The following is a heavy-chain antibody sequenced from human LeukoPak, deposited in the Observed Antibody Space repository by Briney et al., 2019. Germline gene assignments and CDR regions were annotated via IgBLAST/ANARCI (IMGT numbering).Heavy chain of an antibody. CDR1: GGSFSGYY. Sequence: SETLSLTCAVYGGSFSGYYWRWIRQPPGKGLEWIGEINHSGSTNYNPSLKSRVTISVDTSKNQFSLKLSSVTAADTAVYYCARGRRIAVALRYNWFDPWGQGTLVTVSS. CDR3: ARGRRIAVALRYNWFDP. V-gene: IGHV4-34*01. D-gene: IGHD6-19*01. J-gene: IGHJ5*02. CDR2: INHSGST.